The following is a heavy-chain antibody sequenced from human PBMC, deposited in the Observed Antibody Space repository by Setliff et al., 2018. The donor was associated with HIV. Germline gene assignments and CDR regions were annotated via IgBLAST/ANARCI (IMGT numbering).Heavy chain of an antibody. D-gene: IGHD3-3*01. Sequence: ASVKVSCKASGYTFNNYAMNWVRQAPRQGLELMGWINTNTGNPTYAQGFTGRFVFSLDTSVSTAYLQISSPKAEDTAVYFCARDLKRPNSNFWGGYPIPFDSWGQGTLVTVSS. CDR3: ARDLKRPNSNFWGGYPIPFDS. V-gene: IGHV7-4-1*02. CDR1: GYTFNNYA. J-gene: IGHJ4*02. CDR2: INTNTGNP.